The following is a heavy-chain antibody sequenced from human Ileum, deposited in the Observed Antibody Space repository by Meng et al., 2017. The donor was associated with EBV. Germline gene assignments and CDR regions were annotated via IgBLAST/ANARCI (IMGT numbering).Heavy chain of an antibody. J-gene: IGHJ4*02. CDR2: INTKTGDP. D-gene: IGHD2-15*01. Sequence: VQLLQSGSELKKPGASVKVSCKASGYSFNKFAINWVRQAPGQGLEWVGWINTKTGDPRYAQGFTGRFVFSLDTSVSTAYLQISSLKPEDTAVYYCVRDGRSINLLDYWGQGTLVTVSS. CDR3: VRDGRSINLLDY. CDR1: GYSFNKFA. V-gene: IGHV7-4-1*02.